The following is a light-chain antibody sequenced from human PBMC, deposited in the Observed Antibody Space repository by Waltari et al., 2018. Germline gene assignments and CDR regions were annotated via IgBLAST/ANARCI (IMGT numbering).Light chain of an antibody. V-gene: IGKV3-15*01. J-gene: IGKJ2*01. CDR2: AAS. Sequence: EIVMTQSPATLSVSPGERATLSCRASQSVSSNLAWYQQKPGQAPRLLIYAASTRVTGIPARFSGRGSGTEFTLTISSLQSEDFAVYYCQQYNNWPPGDTFGQGTKLEI. CDR1: QSVSSN. CDR3: QQYNNWPPGDT.